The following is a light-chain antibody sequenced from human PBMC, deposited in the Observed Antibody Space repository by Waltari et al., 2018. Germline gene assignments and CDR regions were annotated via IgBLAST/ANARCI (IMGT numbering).Light chain of an antibody. CDR2: WAS. J-gene: IGKJ1*01. Sequence: DIVMTQSPDSLAVSLGERAPIDCKSSQSVFYRSDNKNYLAWYQHKPGHPPKLLFYWASTRESGVPDRFSASGSGTDFTLTINNLQAEDVAVYYCQQYYRSRTFGQGTKVEIK. CDR3: QQYYRSRT. V-gene: IGKV4-1*01. CDR1: QSVFYRSDNKNY.